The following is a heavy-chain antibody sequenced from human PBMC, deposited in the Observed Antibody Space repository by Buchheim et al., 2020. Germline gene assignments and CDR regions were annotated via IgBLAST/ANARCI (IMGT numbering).Heavy chain of an antibody. Sequence: EVQLVGSGGGLVQPGGSLRLSCTASEFTLTPYWVRWVRQAPGKGLEWVATIDPDGSQTYYLDSVEGRFTISRDSPKNSVWLQLNSLRAEDTAIYYCARTLRSTKGMDVWGQGTT. D-gene: IGHD2-21*02. J-gene: IGHJ6*02. CDR1: EFTLTPYW. CDR2: IDPDGSQT. V-gene: IGHV3-7*03. CDR3: ARTLRSTKGMDV.